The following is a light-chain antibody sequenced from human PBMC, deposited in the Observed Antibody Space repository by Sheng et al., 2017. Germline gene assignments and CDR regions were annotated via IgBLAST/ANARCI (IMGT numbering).Light chain of an antibody. V-gene: IGLV2-11*01. Sequence: QSALTQPRSVAGSPGQSVTISCTGTSSDVGGYKYVSWYQHHPGKAPKLMIYDVSKRPSGVPDRFSGSKSGNTASLTISGLQAEDEADYYCCSYAGRSYVFGSGTKVTVL. CDR3: CSYAGRSYV. J-gene: IGLJ1*01. CDR1: SSDVGGYKY. CDR2: DVS.